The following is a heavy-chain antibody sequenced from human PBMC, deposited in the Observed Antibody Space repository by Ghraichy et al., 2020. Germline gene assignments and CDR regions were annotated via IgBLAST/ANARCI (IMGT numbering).Heavy chain of an antibody. CDR2: INLGGGT. V-gene: IGHV4-34*01. CDR3: ARVGSGRSHRRPPDY. D-gene: IGHD1-26*01. Sequence: SETLSLTCGVSGGSFSGYYWSWIRQTPGKGLEWIGEINLGGGTNYNSSLKSRVTISVDTSKNQFSLNLSSVTAADTAVYYCARVGSGRSHRRPPDYWGQGTLVTVSS. CDR1: GGSFSGYY. J-gene: IGHJ4*02.